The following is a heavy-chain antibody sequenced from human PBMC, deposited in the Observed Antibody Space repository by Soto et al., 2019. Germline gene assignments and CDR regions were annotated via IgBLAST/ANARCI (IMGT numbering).Heavy chain of an antibody. J-gene: IGHJ4*02. D-gene: IGHD3-16*01. CDR2: ISGSGVST. V-gene: IGHV3-23*01. CDR3: AKRGRGEVAFDY. Sequence: EVQLLESGGGLVQPGGSLRLSCAASGFSFSNYAMSWVRQAPGKGLEWVSSISGSGVSTYYADSVKGRFTFSRDNSKNPLYLQMNSLGAEDTAVYYCAKRGRGEVAFDYWGQGTLVTVSS. CDR1: GFSFSNYA.